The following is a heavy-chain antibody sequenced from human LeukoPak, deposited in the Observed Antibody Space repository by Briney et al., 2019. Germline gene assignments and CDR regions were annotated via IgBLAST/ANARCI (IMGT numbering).Heavy chain of an antibody. Sequence: PGGSLRLSCAASGFTFSSYGMHWVRQAPGKGLEWVAFIRYDGSNKYYADSVKGRFTISRDNSKNTLYLQMNSLRAEDTAVYYCAKDPIIFGVVSDAFDIWGQGTMVTVSS. CDR1: GFTFSSYG. V-gene: IGHV3-30*02. J-gene: IGHJ3*02. D-gene: IGHD3-3*01. CDR2: IRYDGSNK. CDR3: AKDPIIFGVVSDAFDI.